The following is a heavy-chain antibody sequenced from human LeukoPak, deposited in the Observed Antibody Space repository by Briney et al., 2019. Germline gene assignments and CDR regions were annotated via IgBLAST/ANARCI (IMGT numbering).Heavy chain of an antibody. J-gene: IGHJ4*02. D-gene: IGHD5-24*01. V-gene: IGHV1-69-2*01. Sequence: ASVKVSCKASGFRFIDYHMHWVQQAPGKGLEWMGRVDPENGETMYAEKFQGRVTITADRSTDTTYMDLSNLRSEDTAVYYCATSSRFVELATIENWGQGT. CDR1: GFRFIDYH. CDR3: ATSSRFVELATIEN. CDR2: VDPENGET.